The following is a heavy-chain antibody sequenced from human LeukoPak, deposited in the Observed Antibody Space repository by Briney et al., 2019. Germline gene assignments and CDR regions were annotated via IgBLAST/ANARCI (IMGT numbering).Heavy chain of an antibody. CDR1: GYSFTSYW. J-gene: IGHJ4*02. D-gene: IGHD3-10*01. Sequence: GESLKISCKGSGYSFTSYWITWVRQVPGKGLEWMGRIDPSDSYTNYSPSFQGHVTISADKSITTAYLQWSSLEASDTAMYYCARLIMRYYGSGSYFDYWGRGTLVTVPS. CDR3: ARLIMRYYGSGSYFDY. V-gene: IGHV5-10-1*01. CDR2: IDPSDSYT.